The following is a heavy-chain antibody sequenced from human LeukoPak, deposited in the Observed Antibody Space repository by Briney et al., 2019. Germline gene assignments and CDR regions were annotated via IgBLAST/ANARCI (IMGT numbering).Heavy chain of an antibody. D-gene: IGHD2-2*01. CDR2: INHSGST. CDR3: AGAVIPAPLFDVFDM. CDR1: GGSFSGYY. V-gene: IGHV4-34*01. J-gene: IGHJ3*02. Sequence: PSETLSLTCAVYGGSFSGYYWSWIRQPPGKGLEWIGEINHSGSTNYNPSLKSRVTISVDTSKNQFSLKLSSVTAADTAVYYCAGAVIPAPLFDVFDMGAKGKRVPV.